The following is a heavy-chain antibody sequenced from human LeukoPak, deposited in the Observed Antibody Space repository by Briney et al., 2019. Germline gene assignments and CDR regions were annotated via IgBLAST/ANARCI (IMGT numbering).Heavy chain of an antibody. J-gene: IGHJ3*02. D-gene: IGHD2-21*02. CDR1: GSTFDDYA. CDR2: ISWNSGSI. V-gene: IGHV3-9*01. CDR3: AKEGCGGDCYSGAFDI. Sequence: GRSLRLSCAASGSTFDDYAMHWVRQAPGKGLEWVSGISWNSGSIGYADSVKGRFTISRDNAKNSLYLQMNSLRAEDTALYYCAKEGCGGDCYSGAFDIWGQGTMVTVSS.